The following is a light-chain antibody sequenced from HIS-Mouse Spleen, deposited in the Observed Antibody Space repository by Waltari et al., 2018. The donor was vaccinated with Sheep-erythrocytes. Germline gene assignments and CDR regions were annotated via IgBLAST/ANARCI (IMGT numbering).Light chain of an antibody. CDR2: EGS. V-gene: IGLV2-23*01. Sequence: QSALTQPASVSGSPGQSITISCTGTSSDVGSYTLVSWYQQHPGKAPKLMIYEGSKRPSGVSNRFSGSKSGNTASLTISGLQAEDEADYYCCSYAGGSTWVFGGGTKLTVL. CDR3: CSYAGGSTWV. J-gene: IGLJ3*02. CDR1: SSDVGSYTL.